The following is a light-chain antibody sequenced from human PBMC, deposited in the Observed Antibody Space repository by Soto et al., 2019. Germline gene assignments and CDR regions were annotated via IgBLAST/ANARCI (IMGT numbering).Light chain of an antibody. CDR1: QSVRSY. Sequence: IALTQSPGTRSFSPGERATLACRASQSVRSYLAWYQKKPGQAPRLLIYGASSRATGIPARFSGSGCGAEFTLTISSLKPEDFAVYYCQQYNNWTRTFGHGTKVDIK. J-gene: IGKJ1*01. V-gene: IGKV3D-15*01. CDR2: GAS. CDR3: QQYNNWTRT.